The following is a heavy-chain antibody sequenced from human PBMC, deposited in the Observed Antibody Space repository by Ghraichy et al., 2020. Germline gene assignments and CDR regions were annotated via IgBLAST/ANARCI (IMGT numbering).Heavy chain of an antibody. Sequence: GGSLRLSCAASGFTFSSYAMHWVRQAPGKGLEWVAVISYDGSNKYYADSVKGRFTISRDNSKNTLYLQMNSLRAEDTAVYYCARDLNTGVLRFLEWLYTEGMDVWGQGTTVTVSS. D-gene: IGHD3-3*01. J-gene: IGHJ6*02. CDR3: ARDLNTGVLRFLEWLYTEGMDV. V-gene: IGHV3-30-3*01. CDR2: ISYDGSNK. CDR1: GFTFSSYA.